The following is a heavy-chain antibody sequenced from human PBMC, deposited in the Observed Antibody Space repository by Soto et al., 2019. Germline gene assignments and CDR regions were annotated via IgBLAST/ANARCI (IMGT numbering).Heavy chain of an antibody. V-gene: IGHV3-23*01. CDR2: LTRSGFDT. CDR3: TKGSGYILFSFGEYGDYFLES. CDR1: GFIFSSYA. D-gene: IGHD4-17*01. Sequence: EVQLLESGGGLVQPGGSLRLSCAASGFIFSSYAMSWVRQAPGKGPEWISGLTRSGFDTYYADSVKGRFTISRDNSKNTLYLQRNSLRAEDTAVYYCTKGSGYILFSFGEYGDYFLESWGQGNLVTVSS. J-gene: IGHJ4*02.